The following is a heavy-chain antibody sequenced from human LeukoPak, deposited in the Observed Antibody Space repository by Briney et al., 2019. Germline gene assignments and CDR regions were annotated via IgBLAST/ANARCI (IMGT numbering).Heavy chain of an antibody. CDR2: INTDGSST. D-gene: IGHD2-8*01. V-gene: IGHV3-74*01. CDR3: AKGDCTNGVCYRAALDYFDY. CDR1: GFTFSSYW. Sequence: GGSLRLSCAASGFTFSSYWMHWVRQAPGKGLVWVSRINTDGSSTSYADPVKGRFTISRDNAKNTLYLQMNSLRAEDTAVYYCAKGDCTNGVCYRAALDYFDYWGQGTLVTVSS. J-gene: IGHJ4*02.